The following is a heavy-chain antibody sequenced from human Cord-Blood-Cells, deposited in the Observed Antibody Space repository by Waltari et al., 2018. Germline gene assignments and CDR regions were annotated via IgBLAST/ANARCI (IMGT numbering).Heavy chain of an antibody. CDR2: FDTEDGET. Sequence: QVQLVQSGAEVKKPGASVKVSCKVSGYTLTELSMHWLRQAPGKGLEWMGGFDTEDGETSSAQKFNGRETMTDDTATDTAYMGLSSLRPEDTAVYYCATAPDESYGRNWRQGTLVTVSS. CDR3: ATAPDESYGRN. CDR1: GYTLTELS. V-gene: IGHV1-24*01. D-gene: IGHD1-26*01. J-gene: IGHJ4*02.